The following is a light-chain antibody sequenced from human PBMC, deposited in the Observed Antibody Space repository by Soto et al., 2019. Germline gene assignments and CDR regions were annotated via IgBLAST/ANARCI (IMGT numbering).Light chain of an antibody. CDR3: QQYGSSGT. V-gene: IGKV3-20*01. Sequence: IVLTQSPRTLTQSPGAIATPSGRASQRVSNNYLAWYQQPPGQPTRLLIYGASNRAAGIPDMFSGSGCGTYFPLTISLLAHEDSAVYCCQQYGSSGTFGQGTKVDIK. CDR1: QRVSNNY. J-gene: IGKJ1*01. CDR2: GAS.